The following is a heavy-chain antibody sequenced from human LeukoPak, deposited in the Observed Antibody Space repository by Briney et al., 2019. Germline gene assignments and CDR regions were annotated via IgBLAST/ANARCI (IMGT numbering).Heavy chain of an antibody. J-gene: IGHJ4*02. CDR1: GFTFSSYG. V-gene: IGHV3-NL1*01. D-gene: IGHD3-10*01. Sequence: GGTLSLTCAVSGFTFSSYGRHWVRQPPGKGLEWVSIIFGAGKNTTYYADSVKGRFTVSRDNSKNTLYLQMTNLRPEDTAKYYCAKRNTMIRGGPSFDYWGQGILVAVSS. CDR2: IFGAGKNTT. CDR3: AKRNTMIRGGPSFDY.